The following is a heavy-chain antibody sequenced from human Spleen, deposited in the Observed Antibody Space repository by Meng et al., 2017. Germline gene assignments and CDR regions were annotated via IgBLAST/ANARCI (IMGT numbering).Heavy chain of an antibody. D-gene: IGHD6-19*01. Sequence: GGSLRLSCAASGFTFSNAWMSWVRQAPGKGLEWVGRIKSKTDGGTTDYAAPVKGRFTISRDNSKNTLYLQMNSLRAEDTAIYYCAKPVWPQRLPHCYFDYWGQGTLVTVSS. J-gene: IGHJ4*02. CDR1: GFTFSNAW. CDR2: IKSKTDGGTT. V-gene: IGHV3-15*01. CDR3: AKPVWPQRLPHCYFDY.